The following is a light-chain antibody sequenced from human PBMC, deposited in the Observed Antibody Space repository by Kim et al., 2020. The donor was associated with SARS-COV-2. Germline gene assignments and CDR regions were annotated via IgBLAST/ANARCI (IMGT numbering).Light chain of an antibody. CDR3: QAWDSGTAV. CDR2: QDG. CDR1: KLGDKY. J-gene: IGLJ7*01. Sequence: SYELTQPPSVYVSPGQTASITCYGDKLGDKYACWYQQKPGQSAVLVIYQDGKRPSEIPERFSCSKSGHTATLTFSGTQAMDGAGYYCQAWDSGTAVFG. V-gene: IGLV3-1*01.